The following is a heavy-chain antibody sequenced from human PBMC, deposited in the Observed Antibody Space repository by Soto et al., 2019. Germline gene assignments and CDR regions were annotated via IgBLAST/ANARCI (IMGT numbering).Heavy chain of an antibody. CDR2: ISSNGGST. CDR1: GFTFSSYA. CDR3: VKESRWSYFDY. Sequence: GGSLRLSCSASGFTFSSYAMHWVRQAPGKGLEYVSVISSNGGSTYYADSVKGRFTISRDNPKNTLYLQMSSLRAEDTAVYYCVKESRWSYFDYWGQGTLVTVSS. D-gene: IGHD2-15*01. J-gene: IGHJ4*02. V-gene: IGHV3-64D*06.